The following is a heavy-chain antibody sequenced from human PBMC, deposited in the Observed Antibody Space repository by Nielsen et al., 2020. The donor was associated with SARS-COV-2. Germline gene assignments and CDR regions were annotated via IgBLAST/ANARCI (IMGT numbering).Heavy chain of an antibody. V-gene: IGHV1-18*04. J-gene: IGHJ5*02. D-gene: IGHD6-13*01. CDR1: GGTFTSYG. Sequence: ASVKVSCKASGGTFTSYGISWVRQAPGQGLEWMGWISAYNGNTNYAQKLQGRVTMTTDTSTSTAYMELRSLRSDDTAVYYCARLVAAAGTRWFDPWGQGTLVTVSS. CDR2: ISAYNGNT. CDR3: ARLVAAAGTRWFDP.